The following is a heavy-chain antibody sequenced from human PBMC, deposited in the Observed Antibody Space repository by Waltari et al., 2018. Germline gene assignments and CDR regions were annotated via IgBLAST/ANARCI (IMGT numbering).Heavy chain of an antibody. CDR3: ARVFKQKLYFDY. V-gene: IGHV3-48*03. CDR2: ISSSGMTT. Sequence: ELQLLESGEGWVPLGGPLRPSCAATEFILITYELNCVRQAPGKGLEWISYISSSGMTTYYADSVKGRFTISRDNAKNSLYLQMDSLTAEDTAVYYCARVFKQKLYFDYWGQGTLVTVSS. J-gene: IGHJ4*02. CDR1: EFILITYE.